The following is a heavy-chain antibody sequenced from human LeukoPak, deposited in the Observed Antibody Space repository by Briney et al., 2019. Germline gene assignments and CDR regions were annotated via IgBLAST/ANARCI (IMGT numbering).Heavy chain of an antibody. Sequence: GGSLRLSCAPSGFIVSSNFMGWVRQAPGKGLEWVSIVYVGGNTYYADSVKGRFTISRDNSNNALYLQMNSLRAEDTAVYYCARDRAALVPAAATYYYYGMDVWGQGTTVTVSS. CDR1: GFIVSSNF. CDR3: ARDRAALVPAAATYYYYGMDV. V-gene: IGHV3-66*01. D-gene: IGHD2-2*01. J-gene: IGHJ6*02. CDR2: VYVGGNT.